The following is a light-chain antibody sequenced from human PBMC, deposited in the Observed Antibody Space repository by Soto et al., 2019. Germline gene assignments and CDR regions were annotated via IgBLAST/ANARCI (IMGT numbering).Light chain of an antibody. V-gene: IGKV3-20*01. CDR3: QQYGTSPTT. CDR2: GAS. Sequence: IVLTQSPGTLSLSPGEGATLSCRAGQSLSGSYLAWYQQRPGQAPRLVIYGASRRATGIPVRFSGSGSGTDFTLSISRLEPEDFAVYYCQQYGTSPTTFGPGTNVDIK. CDR1: QSLSGSY. J-gene: IGKJ3*01.